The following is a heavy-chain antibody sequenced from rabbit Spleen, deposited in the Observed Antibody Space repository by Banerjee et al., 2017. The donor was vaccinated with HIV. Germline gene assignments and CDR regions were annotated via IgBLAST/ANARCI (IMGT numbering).Heavy chain of an antibody. D-gene: IGHD4-1*01. V-gene: IGHV1S7*01. J-gene: IGHJ4*01. CDR2: IDPVFGIT. CDR3: VRDLAGVIGWNFNL. Sequence: QQLVESGGGLVQPGGSLKLSCKASGFDFSRYGVSWVRQAPGKGLEWIGYIDPVFGITIYANSVKGRFTISRDNAQNTVFLQLNSLTAADTAAYFCVRDLAGVIGWNFNLWGPGTLVTVS. CDR1: GFDFSRYG.